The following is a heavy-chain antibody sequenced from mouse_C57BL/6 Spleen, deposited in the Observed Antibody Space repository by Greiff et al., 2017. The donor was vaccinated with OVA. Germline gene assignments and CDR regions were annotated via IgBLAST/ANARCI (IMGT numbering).Heavy chain of an antibody. CDR2: IDPEDGET. CDR1: GFTIKDYY. J-gene: IGHJ2*01. CDR3: ARAGFDY. Sequence: VQLQQSGAELVKPGASVKLSCTASGFTIKDYYMHWVKQRTEQGLEWIGRIDPEDGETTYAPQFQGKATITADPSSNTAYLQLSSLTYEDTAVYYCARAGFDYWGQGTTLTVSS. V-gene: IGHV14-2*01.